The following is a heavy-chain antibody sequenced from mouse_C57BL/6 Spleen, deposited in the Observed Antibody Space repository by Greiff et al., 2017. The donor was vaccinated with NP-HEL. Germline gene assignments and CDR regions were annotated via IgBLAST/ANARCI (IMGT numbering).Heavy chain of an antibody. Sequence: QVQLQQSGAELVRPGASVTLSCKASGYTFTDYEMHWVKQTPVHGLEWIGAIDPETGGTAYNQKFKGQATLTADKSSSTAYMELRSLTSEDSAVYYCTREGRDAMDYWGQGTSVTVSS. J-gene: IGHJ4*01. D-gene: IGHD1-1*01. V-gene: IGHV1-15*01. CDR3: TREGRDAMDY. CDR1: GYTFTDYE. CDR2: IDPETGGT.